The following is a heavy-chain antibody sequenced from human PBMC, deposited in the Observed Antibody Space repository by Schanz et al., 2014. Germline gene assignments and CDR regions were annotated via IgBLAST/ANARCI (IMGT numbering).Heavy chain of an antibody. CDR1: GFSFSSYA. CDR3: AKGRFGELSAFDI. CDR2: ISDSGDTA. Sequence: EVQLLESGGGLVQPGGSLRLSCATSGFSFSSYAINWVRQAPGKGLEWVSLISDSGDTAYYADSVKGRFTISRDNFKGALYLQMNSLRAEDTAVYYCAKGRFGELSAFDIWGQGTMVTVSS. J-gene: IGHJ3*02. D-gene: IGHD3-10*01. V-gene: IGHV3-23*01.